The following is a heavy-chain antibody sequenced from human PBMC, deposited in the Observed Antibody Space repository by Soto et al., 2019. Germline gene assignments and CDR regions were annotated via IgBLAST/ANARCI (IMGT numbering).Heavy chain of an antibody. D-gene: IGHD3-3*01. V-gene: IGHV4-30-4*01. CDR2: IYYSGST. Sequence: SETLSLTCTVSGGSISSGDYYWSWIRQPPGKGLEWIGYIYYSGSTYYNPSLKSRVTISVDTSKNQFSLKLSSVTAADTAVYYCAREGVLRFLEWYNWFDPWGQGTLVTVSS. J-gene: IGHJ5*02. CDR3: AREGVLRFLEWYNWFDP. CDR1: GGSISSGDYY.